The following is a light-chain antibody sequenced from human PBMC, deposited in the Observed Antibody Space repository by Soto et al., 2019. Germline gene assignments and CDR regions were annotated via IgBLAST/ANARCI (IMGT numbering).Light chain of an antibody. CDR3: QQYDTDWT. V-gene: IGKV1-5*01. CDR2: DAS. Sequence: DIQMTQSPSTLAASIGDRVNITGRASQNIHTWLAWYQQRPGKAPKLLIYDASTLESGVPSRFSGGGSGTEFSLTVSSLQPDDFATYYCQQYDTDWTFGLGTKVEIK. J-gene: IGKJ1*01. CDR1: QNIHTW.